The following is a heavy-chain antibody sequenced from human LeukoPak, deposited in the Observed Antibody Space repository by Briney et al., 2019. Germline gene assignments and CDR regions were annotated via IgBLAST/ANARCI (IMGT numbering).Heavy chain of an antibody. V-gene: IGHV4-34*01. CDR1: GGSFSGYY. Sequence: SETLSLTCAVYGGSFSGYYWSWIRQPPGKGLEWIGEINHSGSTNYNPSLKSRATISVDTSKNQFSLKLSSVTAADTAVYYCARGHTYYYDSSGYAPFDYWGQGTLVTVSS. J-gene: IGHJ4*02. CDR3: ARGHTYYYDSSGYAPFDY. CDR2: INHSGST. D-gene: IGHD3-22*01.